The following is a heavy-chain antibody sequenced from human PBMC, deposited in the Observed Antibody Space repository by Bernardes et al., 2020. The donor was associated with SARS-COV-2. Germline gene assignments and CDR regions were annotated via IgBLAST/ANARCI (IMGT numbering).Heavy chain of an antibody. CDR2: IKSKIDGGTT. J-gene: IGHJ4*02. V-gene: IGHV3-15*01. D-gene: IGHD6-19*01. CDR3: TTDRPTYTSGWDIFGC. CDR1: GFIFSYAW. Sequence: GSLRLSCAASGFIFSYAWMSWVRQAPGQGLEWVGRIKSKIDGGTTEYAAPVKGRFTISRDDSKNTLYLQMNSLKTEDIAVYYCTTDRPTYTSGWDIFGCWGQGTLVTVSS.